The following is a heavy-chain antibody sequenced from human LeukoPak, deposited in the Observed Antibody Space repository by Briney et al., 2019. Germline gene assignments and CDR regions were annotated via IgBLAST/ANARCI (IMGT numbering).Heavy chain of an antibody. V-gene: IGHV3-23*01. D-gene: IGHD3-22*01. CDR2: ISGSGGST. Sequence: GGSLRLSCAASGFTFSSYAMSWVRQAPGKGLEWVSAISGSGGSTYYADPVKGRFTISRDNSKNTLYLQMNSLRAEDTAVYYCAKDRGAMIVVVIAYWGQGTLVTVSS. CDR1: GFTFSSYA. CDR3: AKDRGAMIVVVIAY. J-gene: IGHJ4*02.